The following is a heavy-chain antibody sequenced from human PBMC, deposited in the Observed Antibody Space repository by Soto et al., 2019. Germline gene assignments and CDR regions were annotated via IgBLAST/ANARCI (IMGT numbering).Heavy chain of an antibody. J-gene: IGHJ4*02. V-gene: IGHV4-39*01. D-gene: IGHD2-15*01. Sequence: PSETLSLTCTVSGGSINGHNYYWAWIRQPPGKGLAWIASIYYYGTTYYNTSLKSRVTISRDTSKNQFSLRLTSVTAADTAVYFCGKVVVAATRHTDFDSWGQGTLVTVSS. CDR3: GKVVVAATRHTDFDS. CDR1: GGSINGHNYY. CDR2: IYYYGTT.